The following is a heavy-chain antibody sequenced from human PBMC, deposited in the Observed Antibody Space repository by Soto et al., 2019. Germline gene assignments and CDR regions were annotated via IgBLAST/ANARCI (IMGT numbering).Heavy chain of an antibody. V-gene: IGHV3-20*04. Sequence: RPGGSLRLSCAASGFTFDDYGMNWVRQAPGKGLEWVSGINRNGGSLGYADSVKGRFTISTDNVKNSLYLQMNSLRAEDTALYYCARVYGSGSSCYHLYQWGQGTPVTVSS. J-gene: IGHJ4*02. D-gene: IGHD2-15*01. CDR2: INRNGGSL. CDR3: ARVYGSGSSCYHLYQ. CDR1: GFTFDDYG.